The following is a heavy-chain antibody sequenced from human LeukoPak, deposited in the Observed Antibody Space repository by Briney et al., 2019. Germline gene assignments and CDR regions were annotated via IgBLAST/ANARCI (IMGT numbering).Heavy chain of an antibody. J-gene: IGHJ6*02. Sequence: SETLSVTCTVSGGSISSYYWSWIRQPPGKGLEWIGYIYYSGSTNYNPSLKSRVTISVDTSKNQFSLKLSSVTAADTAVYYCVRDRVGDSSGQMDVWGQGTTVTVSS. CDR1: GGSISSYY. D-gene: IGHD3-22*01. CDR2: IYYSGST. CDR3: VRDRVGDSSGQMDV. V-gene: IGHV4-59*01.